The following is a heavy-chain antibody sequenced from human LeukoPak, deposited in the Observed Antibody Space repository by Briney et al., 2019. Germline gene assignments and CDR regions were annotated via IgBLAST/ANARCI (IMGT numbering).Heavy chain of an antibody. V-gene: IGHV1-18*01. CDR3: ARDCPCSSSGLTSDY. Sequence: GASVKVSCKASGYTFTSYGISWVRQAPGQRLEWMGWISAYNGNTNYAQKLQGRVTMTTDTSTSTAYMELRSLRSDDTAVYYCARDCPCSSSGLTSDYWGQGTLVTVSS. D-gene: IGHD6-6*01. CDR2: ISAYNGNT. CDR1: GYTFTSYG. J-gene: IGHJ4*02.